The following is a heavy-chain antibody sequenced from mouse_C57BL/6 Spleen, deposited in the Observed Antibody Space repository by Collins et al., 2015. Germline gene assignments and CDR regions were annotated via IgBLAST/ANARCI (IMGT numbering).Heavy chain of an antibody. V-gene: IGHV1-19*01. CDR3: ARGTTVVTPYFDY. J-gene: IGHJ2*01. Sequence: EVQLQQSGPVLVKPGASVKMSCKASGYTFTDYYMNWVKQSDGKSLEWIGVINPYNGGTSYNQKFKGKATLTVDKSSSTAYMELNSLTSEDSAVYYCARGTTVVTPYFDYWGQGTTLTVSS. D-gene: IGHD1-1*01. CDR2: INPYNGGT. CDR1: GYTFTDYY.